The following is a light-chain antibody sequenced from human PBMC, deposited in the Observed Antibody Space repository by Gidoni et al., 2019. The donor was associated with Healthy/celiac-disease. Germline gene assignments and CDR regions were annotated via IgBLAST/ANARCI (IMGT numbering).Light chain of an antibody. Sequence: EIVMTQSPATLSVSPGARATLSCRASQSVSSNLDWYQQKPGQAPRLLIDGASTMATGIPARFSGSGSGTEFTLTISSLQSEDFAVYYCQQYNNWPPYTFGQXTKLEIK. J-gene: IGKJ2*01. V-gene: IGKV3-15*01. CDR2: GAS. CDR1: QSVSSN. CDR3: QQYNNWPPYT.